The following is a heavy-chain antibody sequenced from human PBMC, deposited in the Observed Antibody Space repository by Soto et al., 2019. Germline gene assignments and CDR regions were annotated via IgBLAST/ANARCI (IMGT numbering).Heavy chain of an antibody. CDR1: GFTFSSYS. CDR2: ISESGDRT. Sequence: GGSLRLSCVASGFTFSSYSMNWVRQAPGKGLEWVSGISESGDRTYYADSVVGRFTVSRDNSKNTLYLQMNSLRAEDTAVYYCAKLHYFDYWGQGTLVTVSS. V-gene: IGHV3-23*01. CDR3: AKLHYFDY. J-gene: IGHJ4*02.